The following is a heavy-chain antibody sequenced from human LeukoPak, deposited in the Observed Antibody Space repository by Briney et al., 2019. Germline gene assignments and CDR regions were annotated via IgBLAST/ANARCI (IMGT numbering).Heavy chain of an antibody. V-gene: IGHV1-24*01. Sequence: ASVKVSCKVSGYTLTELSMHWVRQAPGKGLEWMGGFDPEDGETIYAQKFQGRVTMTEDTSTDTAYMELSSLRSEDTAVYYCATIDITMDAFDIWGQGTMVTVSS. CDR3: ATIDITMDAFDI. CDR2: FDPEDGET. CDR1: GYTLTELS. J-gene: IGHJ3*02. D-gene: IGHD3-10*01.